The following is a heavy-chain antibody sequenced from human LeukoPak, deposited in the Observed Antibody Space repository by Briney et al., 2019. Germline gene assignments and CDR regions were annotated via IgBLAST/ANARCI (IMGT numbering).Heavy chain of an antibody. V-gene: IGHV1-18*04. CDR1: GYTFTSYY. D-gene: IGHD3-10*01. CDR3: ARGRESVLLWFGELFL. Sequence: ASVKVSCKASGYTFTSYYMHWVRQAPGQGLEWMGWISAYNGNTNYAQKLQGRVTMTTDTSTSTAYMELRSLRSDDTAVYYCARGRESVLLWFGELFLWGQGTLVTVSS. J-gene: IGHJ4*02. CDR2: ISAYNGNT.